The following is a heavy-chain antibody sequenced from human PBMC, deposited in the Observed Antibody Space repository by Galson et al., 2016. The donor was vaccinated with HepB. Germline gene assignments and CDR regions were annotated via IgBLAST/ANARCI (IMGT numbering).Heavy chain of an antibody. V-gene: IGHV2-5*02. J-gene: IGHJ1*01. D-gene: IGHD4/OR15-4a*01. Sequence: PALVKPTQTLTLTCTFSGFSLSSSGVGVGWVRQPPGKALEWLGIIFWDDDHRSSPSLRSRLPITQDTSKNQVVLKMTNMDPVDTGTYYCTHSRATMESEEYIQHWGQGTLVTVSS. CDR2: IFWDDDH. CDR3: THSRATMESEEYIQH. CDR1: GFSLSSSGVG.